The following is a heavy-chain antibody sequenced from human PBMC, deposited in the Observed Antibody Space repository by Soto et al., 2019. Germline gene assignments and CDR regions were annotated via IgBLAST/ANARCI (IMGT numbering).Heavy chain of an antibody. CDR2: ISSSSSTI. Sequence: GGALRLSCAASGFSFSIYSINWVRQAPGKGLEWVSYISSSSSTIYYADSVKGRFTISRDNAKNSLYLQMNSLRDEDTAVYYCARDRYYGSGSYSISFDYWGQGALVTVSS. CDR3: ARDRYYGSGSYSISFDY. D-gene: IGHD3-10*01. J-gene: IGHJ4*02. V-gene: IGHV3-48*02. CDR1: GFSFSIYS.